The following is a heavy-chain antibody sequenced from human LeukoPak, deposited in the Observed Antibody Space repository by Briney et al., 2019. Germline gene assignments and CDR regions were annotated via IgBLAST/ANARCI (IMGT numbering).Heavy chain of an antibody. CDR2: IYSGGNT. CDR1: GFTFSNYW. D-gene: IGHD5-12*01. Sequence: GGSLRLSCAASGFTFSNYWMHWVRQAPGKGLDWVSVIYSGGNTHYSDSVKGRFTISRDNSKNTLYLQMNSLRVDDTAVYYCARLDSGYNAYAPFDHWGQGTLVTVSS. V-gene: IGHV3-53*01. J-gene: IGHJ4*02. CDR3: ARLDSGYNAYAPFDH.